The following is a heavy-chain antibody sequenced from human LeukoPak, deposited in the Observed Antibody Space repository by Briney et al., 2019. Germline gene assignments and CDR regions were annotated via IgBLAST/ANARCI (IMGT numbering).Heavy chain of an antibody. D-gene: IGHD1-26*01. CDR2: IYSGGST. J-gene: IGHJ4*02. Sequence: PGGSLRLSCAASGFIVSSNYMSWVRQAPGKGLEWVSVIYSGGSTYYADSVKGRFTISRDNSKNTLYLQMNSPRAEDTAVYYCARDIGVGATTTFDYWGQGTLVTVSS. CDR3: ARDIGVGATTTFDY. CDR1: GFIVSSNY. V-gene: IGHV3-66*01.